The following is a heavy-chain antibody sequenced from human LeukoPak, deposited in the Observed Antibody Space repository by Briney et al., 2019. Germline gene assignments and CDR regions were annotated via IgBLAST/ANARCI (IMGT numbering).Heavy chain of an antibody. CDR2: MNPNSGIT. CDR1: GYTFTSYE. V-gene: IGHV1-8*01. Sequence: ASVKVSCKASGYTFTSYEINWVRQAAGQGLEWMGWMNPNSGITGYAQKFQGRGTMTRHTSISTAYMELSSLRSEDTAVYYCARAPLGRITIFTRRYYMDVWGKGTTVTVSS. J-gene: IGHJ6*03. D-gene: IGHD3-3*01. CDR3: ARAPLGRITIFTRRYYMDV.